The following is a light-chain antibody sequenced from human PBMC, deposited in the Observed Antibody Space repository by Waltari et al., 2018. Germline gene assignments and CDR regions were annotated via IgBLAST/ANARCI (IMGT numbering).Light chain of an antibody. Sequence: QSALTQPASVSGSPGQSITISCTGTSSNVGGYNYVSWFKQHPGKAPKLMIYDVSKRPSGVSNRFSGSKSGNTASLTISGLQAEDEADYYCSSYTSSSTRVFGGGTKLTVL. J-gene: IGLJ2*01. CDR1: SSNVGGYNY. CDR3: SSYTSSSTRV. CDR2: DVS. V-gene: IGLV2-14*03.